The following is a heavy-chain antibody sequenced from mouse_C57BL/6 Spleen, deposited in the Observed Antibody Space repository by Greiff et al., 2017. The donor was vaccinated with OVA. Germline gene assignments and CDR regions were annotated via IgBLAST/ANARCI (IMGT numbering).Heavy chain of an antibody. V-gene: IGHV1-61*01. CDR2: IYPSDSET. Sequence: VQLQQPGAELVRPGSSVKLSCKASGYTFTSYWMDWVEQRPGQGLEWIGNIYPSDSETHYNQKFKDKATLTVDKSSSTAYMQLSSLTSEDSAVYYCARSWGRDAMDYWGQGTSVTVSS. CDR3: ARSWGRDAMDY. J-gene: IGHJ4*01. CDR1: GYTFTSYW.